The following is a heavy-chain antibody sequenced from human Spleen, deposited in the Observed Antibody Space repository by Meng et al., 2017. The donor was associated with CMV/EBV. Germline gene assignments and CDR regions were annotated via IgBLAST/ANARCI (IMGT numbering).Heavy chain of an antibody. V-gene: IGHV3-49*04. CDR3: TRFGGYGYGDDY. D-gene: IGHD5-18*01. CDR2: IRTKAYGATT. J-gene: IGHJ4*02. Sequence: GESLKISCTGSGFTFGDYVMSWVRQAPGKGLEWVGFIRTKAYGATTEYAASVKGRFTFSRDDSNSIAYLQMNSLKTEDTAVYYCTRFGGYGYGDDYWGQGTLVTVSS. CDR1: GFTFGDYV.